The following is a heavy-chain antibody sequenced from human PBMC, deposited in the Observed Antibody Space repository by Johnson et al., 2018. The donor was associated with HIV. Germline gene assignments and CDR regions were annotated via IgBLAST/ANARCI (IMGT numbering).Heavy chain of an antibody. V-gene: IGHV3-30*02. CDR3: ARDQRGGYSYGDAFDF. CDR2: IRNDGSNK. J-gene: IGHJ3*01. D-gene: IGHD5-18*01. Sequence: QVQLVESGGGVVQPGGSLRLSCEASRFTFSSYGMHWVRQAPGKGLEWVAFIRNDGSNKYYADSVKGRFTISRDNSKNSLYLQMNTLRAEDTAVYYCARDQRGGYSYGDAFDFWGQGTVVSVST. CDR1: RFTFSSYG.